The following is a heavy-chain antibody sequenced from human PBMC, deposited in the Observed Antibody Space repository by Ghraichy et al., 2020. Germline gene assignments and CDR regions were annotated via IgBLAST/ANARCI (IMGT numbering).Heavy chain of an antibody. Sequence: GESLNISCAVSGFTFSSLTMTWVRQPPGRGLEWVSSIVGSAISGAGNTYYAASVRGRFTISRDNSKNSLFLQMNILSAEDTAVYYCVKARAATNGLFDNWGQGTLVTVSS. D-gene: IGHD1-26*01. CDR3: VKARAATNGLFDN. J-gene: IGHJ4*02. CDR1: GFTFSSLT. CDR2: IVGSAISGAGNT. V-gene: IGHV3-23*01.